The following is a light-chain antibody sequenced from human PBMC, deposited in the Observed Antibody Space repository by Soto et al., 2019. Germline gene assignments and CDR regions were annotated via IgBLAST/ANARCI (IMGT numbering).Light chain of an antibody. J-gene: IGKJ1*01. CDR1: QEISNY. CDR2: AAS. Sequence: RMTQSPSSLSASAGDRVTITCRASQEISNYLAWYQQKPGKAPNLLIYAASTFHSGVPSRFTGSGSGTDFTLTISRLQSEDFATYYCQLYSTYPRPLALGTKV. CDR3: QLYSTYPRP. V-gene: IGKV1-8*01.